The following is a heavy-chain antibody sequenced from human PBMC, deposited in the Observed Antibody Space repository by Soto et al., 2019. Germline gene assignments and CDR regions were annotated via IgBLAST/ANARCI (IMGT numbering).Heavy chain of an antibody. CDR3: AKDRTSGYCGGGSCYSYFGMDV. CDR2: ISYDGSNR. CDR1: GFTFSYYG. Sequence: GGSLRLSCGASGFTFSYYGMHWVRQAPGKGLEWMAVISYDGSNRYFGDSVKGRFTISRDNSKNTLYLQSNSLRPEDTAVYFCAKDRTSGYCGGGSCYSYFGMDVWGQGTTVTVSS. V-gene: IGHV3-30*18. J-gene: IGHJ6*02. D-gene: IGHD2-15*01.